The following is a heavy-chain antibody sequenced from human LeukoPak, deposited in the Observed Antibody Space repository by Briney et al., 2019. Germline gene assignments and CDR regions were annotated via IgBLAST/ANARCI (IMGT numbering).Heavy chain of an antibody. J-gene: IGHJ4*02. CDR1: GYTFTGYY. V-gene: IGHV1-2*02. CDR2: INPNSGGT. D-gene: IGHD6-13*01. Sequence: ASVKVSCKASGYTFTGYYMHWVRQAPGQGLEWMGWINPNSGGTNYAQKFQGRVTMTRDTSISTAYMELSRLRSDDTAVYYCARGGKIGSSWYVRQIDFGYWGQGTLVTVSS. CDR3: ARGGKIGSSWYVRQIDFGY.